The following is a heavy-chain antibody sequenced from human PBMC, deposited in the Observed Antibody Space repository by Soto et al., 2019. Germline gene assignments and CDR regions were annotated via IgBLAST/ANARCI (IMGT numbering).Heavy chain of an antibody. CDR3: ARDSSDPYRETLFDY. Sequence: ASVKVSCKASGGTFSSDAISWVRQAPGQGLEWMGGIIPIFGTANYAQKFQGRVTITADKSTSTAHMELSSLRSEDTAVYYCARDSSDPYRETLFDYWGQGTLVTVSS. V-gene: IGHV1-69*06. J-gene: IGHJ4*02. CDR1: GGTFSSDA. CDR2: IIPIFGTA.